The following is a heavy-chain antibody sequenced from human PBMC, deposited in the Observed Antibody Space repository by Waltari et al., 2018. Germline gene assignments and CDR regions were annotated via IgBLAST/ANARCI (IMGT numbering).Heavy chain of an antibody. CDR1: GYTFTGYY. D-gene: IGHD2-8*01. V-gene: IGHV1-2*02. Sequence: QVQLVQSGAEVKKPGASVKVSCKASGYTFTGYYMHWVRQAPGQGLEWMGWINPNSGGTNYAQKFKGRVTMTRDTSISTAYMELSRLRSDDTAVYYCARDCRRYCTNGVCYLFDYWGQGTLVTVSS. J-gene: IGHJ4*02. CDR3: ARDCRRYCTNGVCYLFDY. CDR2: INPNSGGT.